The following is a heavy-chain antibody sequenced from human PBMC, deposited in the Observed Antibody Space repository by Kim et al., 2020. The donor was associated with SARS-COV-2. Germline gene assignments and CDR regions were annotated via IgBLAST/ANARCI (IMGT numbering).Heavy chain of an antibody. CDR1: GFTFSSYG. J-gene: IGHJ4*02. V-gene: IGHV3-30*18. CDR2: LSYDGSNK. Sequence: GGSLRLSCAASGFTFSSYGMHWVRQAPGKGLEWVAVLSYDGSNKYYADSVKGRFTISRDNSKNTLYLQMNSLRAEDTAVYYCAKDVSTYYYDSSGFDYWGQGTLVTVSS. CDR3: AKDVSTYYYDSSGFDY. D-gene: IGHD3-22*01.